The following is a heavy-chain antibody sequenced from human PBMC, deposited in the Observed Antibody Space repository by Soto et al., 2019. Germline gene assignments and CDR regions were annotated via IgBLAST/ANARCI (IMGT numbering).Heavy chain of an antibody. D-gene: IGHD2-15*01. V-gene: IGHV1-8*01. CDR3: ARGGGYCRVGSCHWKYWFDP. CDR2: MNPNSGNT. Sequence: ASVKVSCKASGYTFTSYDINWGRQATGQGLEWMGWMNPNSGNTGYAQKFQGRVTMTRNTSISTAYMELSSLRSEDTAVYYCARGGGYCRVGSCHWKYWFDPWGQGTLVTVSS. J-gene: IGHJ5*02. CDR1: GYTFTSYD.